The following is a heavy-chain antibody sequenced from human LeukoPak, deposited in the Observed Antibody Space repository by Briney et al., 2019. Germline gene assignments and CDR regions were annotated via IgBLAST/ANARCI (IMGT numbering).Heavy chain of an antibody. CDR2: INHSGST. CDR1: GGSFSGYY. J-gene: IGHJ3*02. D-gene: IGHD3-10*01. Sequence: PSETLSLTCAVYGGSFSGYYWSWIRQPPGKGLEWIGEINHSGSTNYNPSLKSRVTISVDTSKNQFYLKLSSVTAADTAVYYCARDMGLWFGELLGGNAFDIWGQGTMVTVSS. CDR3: ARDMGLWFGELLGGNAFDI. V-gene: IGHV4-34*01.